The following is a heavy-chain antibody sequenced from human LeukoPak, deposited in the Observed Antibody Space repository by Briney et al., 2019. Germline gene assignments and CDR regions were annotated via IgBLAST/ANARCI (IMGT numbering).Heavy chain of an antibody. CDR1: GYTFTGYY. J-gene: IGHJ4*02. V-gene: IGHV1-2*02. Sequence: ASVKVSCKASGYTFTGYYMHWVRQAPGQGLEWMGWINPNSGGTNYAQKFQGRVTMTRDTSISTAYMELSRLRSDDTAVYYCAREGCSGGSCYFDYWGQGTLDTVSS. CDR2: INPNSGGT. D-gene: IGHD2-15*01. CDR3: AREGCSGGSCYFDY.